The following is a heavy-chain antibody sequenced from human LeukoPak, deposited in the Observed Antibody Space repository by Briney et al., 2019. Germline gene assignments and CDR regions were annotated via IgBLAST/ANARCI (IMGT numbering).Heavy chain of an antibody. D-gene: IGHD6-19*01. V-gene: IGHV3-23*01. CDR1: GFNFSSFG. J-gene: IGHJ3*02. CDR3: AKGTSSLNYDAFDI. CDR2: ISFIIST. Sequence: GGSLRLSCAASGFNFSSFGVNWVPQGPGKGLEWVSGISFIISTWSADSVKGRFTISRDNSKNTVYLQMNSLRDDDTAVYYCAKGTSSLNYDAFDIWGQGTLVTVSS.